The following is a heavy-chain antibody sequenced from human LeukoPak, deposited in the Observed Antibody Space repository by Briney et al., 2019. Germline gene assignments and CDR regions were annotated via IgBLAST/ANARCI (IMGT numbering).Heavy chain of an antibody. J-gene: IGHJ4*02. Sequence: GASVKVSCKASGYTFTNYDIYWVRQATGQGLEWMGWMNPNSGNSGSAQTFQGRVTMTRNTSMSSAYMELSSLRSEDTAVYYCARGSFSPWTTQSYSDYRGQGTLVTVSS. CDR3: ARGSFSPWTTQSYSDY. D-gene: IGHD1-14*01. CDR1: GYTFTNYD. CDR2: MNPNSGNS. V-gene: IGHV1-8*01.